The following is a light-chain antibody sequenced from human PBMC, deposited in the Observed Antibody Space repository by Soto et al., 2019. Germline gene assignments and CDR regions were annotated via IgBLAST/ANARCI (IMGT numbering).Light chain of an antibody. CDR2: AVT. CDR1: SSDVGSYNL. J-gene: IGLJ2*01. Sequence: QSVLTQPASASGSPGQSITISCTGTSSDVGSYNLVSWYQQHPGKAPKLMISAVTKRPAGVSSRFSGSKSGNTASLTISGLQAEDEADYYCSSYAGFNTVIFGGGTKLTVL. CDR3: SSYAGFNTVI. V-gene: IGLV2-23*02.